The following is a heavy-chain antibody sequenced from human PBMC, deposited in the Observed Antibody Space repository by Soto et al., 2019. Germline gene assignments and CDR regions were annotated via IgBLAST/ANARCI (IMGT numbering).Heavy chain of an antibody. CDR2: IYYSGST. V-gene: IGHV4-59*08. J-gene: IGHJ4*02. CDR1: GGSISSYY. D-gene: IGHD6-19*01. Sequence: SETLSLTCTVSGGSISSYYWSWIRQPPGKGLEWIGYIYYSGSTNYNPSLKSRVTISVDTSKNQFSLKLSSVTAADTAVYYCARADGWTGAFDYWGQGTLVTVS. CDR3: ARADGWTGAFDY.